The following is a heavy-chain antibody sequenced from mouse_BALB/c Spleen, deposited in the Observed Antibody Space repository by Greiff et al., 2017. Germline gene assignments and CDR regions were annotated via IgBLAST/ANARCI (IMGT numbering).Heavy chain of an antibody. V-gene: IGHV3-2*02. D-gene: IGHD1-1*01. Sequence: EVQLQQSGPGLVKPSQSLSLTCTVTGYSITSDYAWNWIRQFPGNKLEWMGYISYSGSTSYNPSLKSRISITRDTSKNQFFLQLNSVTTEDTATYYCAKGGSSSWFAYWGQGTLVTVSA. J-gene: IGHJ3*01. CDR2: ISYSGST. CDR3: AKGGSSSWFAY. CDR1: GYSITSDYA.